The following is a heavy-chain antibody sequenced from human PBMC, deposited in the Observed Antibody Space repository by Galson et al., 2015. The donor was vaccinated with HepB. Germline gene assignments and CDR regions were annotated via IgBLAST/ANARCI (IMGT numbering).Heavy chain of an antibody. D-gene: IGHD6-19*01. J-gene: IGHJ4*02. V-gene: IGHV3-30*03. CDR1: GFTFSNYG. CDR3: ARSRQWLDLAPFDY. Sequence: SLRLSCAASGFTFSNYGMHWVRQAPGKGLEWVAVISYDGSNKYYADSVKGRFTISRDNSKNTLYLQMNSLRAEDTAVYYCARSRQWLDLAPFDYWGQGTLVTVSS. CDR2: ISYDGSNK.